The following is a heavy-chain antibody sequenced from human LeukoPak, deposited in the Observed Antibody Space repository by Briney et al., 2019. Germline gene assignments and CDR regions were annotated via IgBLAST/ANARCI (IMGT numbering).Heavy chain of an antibody. CDR2: IYYSGST. Sequence: SETLSLTCTVSGGSISSYYWSWIRQPPGKGLEWIGYIYYSGSTNYNPSLKSRVTISVDTSKNQFSLKLSSVTAADTAVYYCARDRRLDYFDYWGQGTLVTVSS. D-gene: IGHD6-25*01. CDR1: GGSISSYY. J-gene: IGHJ4*02. CDR3: ARDRRLDYFDY. V-gene: IGHV4-59*01.